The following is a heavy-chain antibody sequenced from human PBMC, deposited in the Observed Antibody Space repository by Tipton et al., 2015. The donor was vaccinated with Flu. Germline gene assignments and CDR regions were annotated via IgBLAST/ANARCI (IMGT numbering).Heavy chain of an antibody. D-gene: IGHD2/OR15-2a*01. Sequence: TLSLTCTVSGGSISTSYWSWIRQPAGKGLEWIGRISTSGSTNYNASLESRVTMSRDTSKNHFSLKLNSVTAADTAVYYCARLSLSFNAFDIWGQGTTVIVSS. CDR3: ARLSLSFNAFDI. CDR1: GGSISTSY. J-gene: IGHJ3*02. V-gene: IGHV4-4*07. CDR2: ISTSGST.